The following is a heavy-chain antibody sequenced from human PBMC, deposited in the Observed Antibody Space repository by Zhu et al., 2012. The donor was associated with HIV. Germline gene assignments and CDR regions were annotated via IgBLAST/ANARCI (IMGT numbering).Heavy chain of an antibody. CDR3: ARGGVTLLDY. V-gene: IGHV4-30-2*01. Sequence: QVQLQESGSGLVKPSQTLSLTCAVSGGSISSGGYSWSWIRQPPGKGLEWIGYIYHSGSTYYNPSLKSRVTISVDRSKNQFSLKLSSVTAADTAVYYCARGGVTLLDYWGQGPWSPSPQ. CDR2: IYHSGST. J-gene: IGHJ4*02. D-gene: IGHD3-16*01. CDR1: GGSISSGGYS.